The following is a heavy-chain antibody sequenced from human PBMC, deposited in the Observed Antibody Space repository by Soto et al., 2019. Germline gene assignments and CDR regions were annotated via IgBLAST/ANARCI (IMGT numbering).Heavy chain of an antibody. D-gene: IGHD6-13*01. CDR1: GYSFTSYW. CDR3: ARQVAAAGTYYYYYGMDV. V-gene: IGHV5-51*01. Sequence: PGASLKISCKGSGYSFTSYWIGWVRQMPGKGLEWMGIIYPGDSDTRYSPSFQGQVTISADKSISTAYLQWSSLKASDTAMYYCARQVAAAGTYYYYYGMDVWGQGTTVTVSS. CDR2: IYPGDSDT. J-gene: IGHJ6*02.